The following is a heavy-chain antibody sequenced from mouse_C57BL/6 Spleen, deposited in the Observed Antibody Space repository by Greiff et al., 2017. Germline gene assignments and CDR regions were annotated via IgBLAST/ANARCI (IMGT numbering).Heavy chain of an antibody. CDR3: ARGGLTGSLFAY. CDR2: ISYSGST. J-gene: IGHJ3*01. D-gene: IGHD4-1*01. CDR1: GYSITSGYD. Sequence: EVHLVESGPGMVKPSQSLSLTCTVTGYSITSGYDWHWIRHFPGNKLEWMGYISYSGSTNYNPSLKSRISITHDTSKNHFFLKLNSVTTEDTATYYCARGGLTGSLFAYWGQGTLVTVSA. V-gene: IGHV3-1*01.